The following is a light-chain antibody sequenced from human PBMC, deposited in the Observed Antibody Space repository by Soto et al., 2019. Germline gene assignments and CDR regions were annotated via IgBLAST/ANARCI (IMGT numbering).Light chain of an antibody. J-gene: IGKJ1*01. CDR2: AAS. V-gene: IGKV1-39*01. CDR1: QSISTY. Sequence: DIQMTQSPSSLSASVGDRVTITCRASQSISTYLNWYQHKQGKAPQLLISAASSLQSGVPSRFSGSGSGTHLTLNISSLQPEDFASYYYQQSFSTHLWTFGHGAKGDIK. CDR3: QQSFSTHLWT.